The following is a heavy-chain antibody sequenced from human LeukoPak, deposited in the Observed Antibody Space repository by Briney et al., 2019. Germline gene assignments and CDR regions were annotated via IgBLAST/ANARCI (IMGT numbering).Heavy chain of an antibody. J-gene: IGHJ4*02. D-gene: IGHD4-17*01. Sequence: GASLRLSCAASGFTFSSYAMSWVRQAPGKGLEWVSAISGSGGSTYYADSVKGRFTISRDNSKNTLYLQMNSPRAEDTAVYYCAKSPTHPRTFDYWGQGTLVTVSS. CDR1: GFTFSSYA. CDR3: AKSPTHPRTFDY. V-gene: IGHV3-23*01. CDR2: ISGSGGST.